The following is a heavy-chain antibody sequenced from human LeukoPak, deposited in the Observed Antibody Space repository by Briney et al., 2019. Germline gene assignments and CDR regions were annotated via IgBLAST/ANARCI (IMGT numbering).Heavy chain of an antibody. CDR3: ARVPTVKGYWLDY. CDR2: IKQDGSEK. J-gene: IGHJ4*02. V-gene: IGHV3-7*01. D-gene: IGHD1-26*01. Sequence: GGSLRLSCAASGFTFSSYWMSWVRQAPGKGLEWVANIKQDGSEKYYVDSVKGRFTISRDNAKNSLYLQMNSLRAEDTAVYYSARVPTVKGYWLDYWGQGTLVTVSS. CDR1: GFTFSSYW.